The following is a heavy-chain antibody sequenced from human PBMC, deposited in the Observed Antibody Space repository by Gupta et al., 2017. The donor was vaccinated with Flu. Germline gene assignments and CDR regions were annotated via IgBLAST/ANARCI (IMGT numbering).Heavy chain of an antibody. D-gene: IGHD2-21*02. J-gene: IGHJ3*02. Sequence: FLSYWIARVRQMPGKGLEWIGVIYPGDSDTVYSPSFQGLVTISADKSINTAYLQWSSLKASDTAIYYCASLGVTALQALDIWGQGTMVTVSS. CDR3: ASLGVTALQALDI. CDR1: FLSYW. V-gene: IGHV5-51*01. CDR2: IYPGDSDT.